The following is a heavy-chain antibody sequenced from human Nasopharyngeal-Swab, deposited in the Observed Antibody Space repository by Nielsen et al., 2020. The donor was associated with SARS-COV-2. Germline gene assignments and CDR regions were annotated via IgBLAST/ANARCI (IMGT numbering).Heavy chain of an antibody. J-gene: IGHJ4*02. Sequence: GGSLRLSCAASGFTFSDYYMSWIRQAPGKGLEWVSYISSSGSTIYYADSVKGRFTIPRDNAKNSLYLQMNSLRAEDTAVYYCARDLPGYDILTGYYRVYYFDYWGQGTLVTVSS. CDR2: ISSSGSTI. CDR3: ARDLPGYDILTGYYRVYYFDY. V-gene: IGHV3-11*01. CDR1: GFTFSDYY. D-gene: IGHD3-9*01.